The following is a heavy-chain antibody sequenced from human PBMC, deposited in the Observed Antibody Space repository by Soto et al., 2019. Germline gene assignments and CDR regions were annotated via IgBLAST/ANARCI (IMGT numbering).Heavy chain of an antibody. J-gene: IGHJ6*02. V-gene: IGHV5-10-1*01. CDR2: IDPSDSYT. D-gene: IGHD4-4*01. CDR3: ARSTTVAYYYYGMDV. Sequence: TGESLKISCKGSGYSFTSYWISWVRQMPGKGLEWMGRIDPSDSYTNYSPSFQGHVTISADKSISTAYLQWSSLKASDTAMYYCARSTTVAYYYYGMDVWGQGTTVTVSS. CDR1: GYSFTSYW.